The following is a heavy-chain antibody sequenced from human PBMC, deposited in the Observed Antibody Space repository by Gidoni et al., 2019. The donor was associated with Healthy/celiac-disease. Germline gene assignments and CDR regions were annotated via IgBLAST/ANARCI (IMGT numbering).Heavy chain of an antibody. CDR2: IYYSGST. V-gene: IGHV4-39*01. D-gene: IGHD2-15*01. CDR3: ECGYCSGGSCSDGMDV. Sequence: QRHLHESGPGQVQPSETLSLPCTVSVGSISSSSYYWGWIRQPPGKGLEWIGSIYYSGSTYSNPSCKSRVTISVDTSKNQFSLTLSSVTAADTAVYYCECGYCSGGSCSDGMDVWGQGTTVTVSS. J-gene: IGHJ6*02. CDR1: VGSISSSSYY.